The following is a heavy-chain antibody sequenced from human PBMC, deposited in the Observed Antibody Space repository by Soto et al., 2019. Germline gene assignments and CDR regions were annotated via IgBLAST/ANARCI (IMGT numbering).Heavy chain of an antibody. J-gene: IGHJ4*02. Sequence: QVQLVQSGAEVKKPGSSVKVSCKASGGTFSSYAISWVRQAPGQGLEWMGGIIPIFGTANYAQKFQGGVTITADESTSTAYMELSSLRSEDTAVYYCATPRGYVWGSSSYYFDYWGQGTLVTVSS. CDR3: ATPRGYVWGSSSYYFDY. CDR1: GGTFSSYA. CDR2: IIPIFGTA. V-gene: IGHV1-69*12. D-gene: IGHD3-16*01.